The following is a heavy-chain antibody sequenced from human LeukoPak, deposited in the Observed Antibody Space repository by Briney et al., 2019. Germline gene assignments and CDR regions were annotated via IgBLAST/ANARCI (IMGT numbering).Heavy chain of an antibody. CDR3: VRSAGGNYFDY. Sequence: GGSLRLSCAASGFTFDNYNMNWVRQAPGKGLEWVSSISSGTNYIFEADSVKGRFTVTKDTALNSLSLQMNSLGADDTAVYYCVRSAGGNYFDYWDQGTLVTISS. D-gene: IGHD2-8*02. CDR2: ISSGTNYI. V-gene: IGHV3-21*01. J-gene: IGHJ4*02. CDR1: GFTFDNYN.